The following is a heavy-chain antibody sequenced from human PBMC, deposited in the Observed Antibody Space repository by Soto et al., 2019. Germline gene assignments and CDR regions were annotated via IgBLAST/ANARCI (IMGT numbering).Heavy chain of an antibody. CDR1: GFTFSNYA. Sequence: QVQLVESGGGVVQPGRSLRLSCAASGFTFSNYAMHWGRQAPGKGLEWVAVISYDGNNKYYADSVKGRFTISRDNSRNTLDLQLNSLRPEDTALYDCATSDYYWNAPGIYWGQATLVTVSS. CDR2: ISYDGNNK. V-gene: IGHV3-30-3*01. J-gene: IGHJ4*02. D-gene: IGHD1-20*01. CDR3: ATSDYYWNAPGIY.